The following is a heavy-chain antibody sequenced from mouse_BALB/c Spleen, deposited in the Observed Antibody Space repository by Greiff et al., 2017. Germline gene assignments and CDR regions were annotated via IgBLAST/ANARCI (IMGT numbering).Heavy chain of an antibody. CDR2: INPSNGRT. J-gene: IGHJ4*01. CDR1: GYTFTSYW. V-gene: IGHV1S81*02. Sequence: VQLQQPGAELVKPGASVKLSCKASGYTFTSYWMHWVQQRPGQGLEWIGEINPSNGRTNYNEKFKSKATLTVDKSSSTAYMQLSSLTSEDSAVYYCARSVGFITSRDAMDDWGQGTSVTVSS. D-gene: IGHD1-1*01. CDR3: ARSVGFITSRDAMDD.